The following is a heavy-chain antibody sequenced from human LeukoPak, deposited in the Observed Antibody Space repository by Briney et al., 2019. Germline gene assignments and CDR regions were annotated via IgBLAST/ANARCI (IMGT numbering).Heavy chain of an antibody. Sequence: SETLSLTCAVYGGTFSGYYWTWIRQPPGKGLEWIGEINHSGSTTYNPSLKSRVTISVDTSKNQFSLKLSSVTAADTAVYYCASEYYYDDMDVWGQGTTVTVSS. CDR1: GGTFSGYY. D-gene: IGHD6-6*01. CDR3: ASEYYYDDMDV. J-gene: IGHJ6*02. V-gene: IGHV4-34*01. CDR2: INHSGST.